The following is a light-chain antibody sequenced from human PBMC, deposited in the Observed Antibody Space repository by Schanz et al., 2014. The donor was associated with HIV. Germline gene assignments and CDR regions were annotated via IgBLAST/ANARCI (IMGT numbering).Light chain of an antibody. CDR2: GNS. CDR1: SSNIGAGYD. CDR3: QSFDSSLNGVL. Sequence: QSVLTQPPSVSGAPGQRVTISCTGNSSNIGAGYDVHWYQQLPRTAPKLLIYGNSNRPSGVPDRFSGSKSGTSASLAITGLQAEDEADYFCQSFDSSLNGVLFGGGTKLTVL. V-gene: IGLV1-40*01. J-gene: IGLJ3*02.